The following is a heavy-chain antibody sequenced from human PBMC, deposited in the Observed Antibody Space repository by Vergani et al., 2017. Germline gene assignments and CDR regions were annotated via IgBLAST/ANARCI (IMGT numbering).Heavy chain of an antibody. CDR1: GYTFTSYG. D-gene: IGHD6-19*01. J-gene: IGHJ4*02. CDR2: INPSGGST. Sequence: QVQLVQSGAEVKKPGASVKVSCKASGYTFTSYGISWVRQAPGQGLEWMGIINPSGGSTSYAQKFQGRVTMTRDTSTSTVYMELSSLRSEDTAVYYSARVDAIAVAGTGFDYWGQGTLVTVSS. CDR3: ARVDAIAVAGTGFDY. V-gene: IGHV1-46*01.